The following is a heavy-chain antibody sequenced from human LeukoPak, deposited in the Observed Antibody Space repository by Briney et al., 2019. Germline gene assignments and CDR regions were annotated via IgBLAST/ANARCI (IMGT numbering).Heavy chain of an antibody. V-gene: IGHV4-39*01. J-gene: IGHJ4*02. CDR1: GVSISSSNSY. CDR2: IYYSGNT. Sequence: SETLSLTCTVSGVSISSSNSYWGWIRQPPGKGLEWIGSIYYSGNTYYNASLKSQVSISIDTSKNRFSLKLTSVTAADTAVYYCARFSGWLYYFDYWGQGTLVTVSS. CDR3: ARFSGWLYYFDY. D-gene: IGHD6-19*01.